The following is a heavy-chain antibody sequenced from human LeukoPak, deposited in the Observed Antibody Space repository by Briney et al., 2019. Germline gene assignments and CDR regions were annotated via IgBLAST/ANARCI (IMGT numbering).Heavy chain of an antibody. D-gene: IGHD3-10*01. J-gene: IGHJ6*02. Sequence: SETLSLSCTVSGGSISSYFWSWIRQPPGKGLEWIGEINHSGSTNYNPSLKSRVTISVDTSKNQFSLKLSSVTAADTAVYYCARRPKRLSLWFGELSYGMDVWGQGTTVTVSS. CDR1: GGSISSYF. CDR2: INHSGST. CDR3: ARRPKRLSLWFGELSYGMDV. V-gene: IGHV4-34*01.